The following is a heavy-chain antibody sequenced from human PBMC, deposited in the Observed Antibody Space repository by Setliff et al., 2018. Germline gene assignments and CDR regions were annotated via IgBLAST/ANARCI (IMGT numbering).Heavy chain of an antibody. V-gene: IGHV1-18*01. CDR1: GYTFTTYG. CDR2: ISVYNGNT. CDR3: ARDDGSSSFFDY. D-gene: IGHD6-6*01. Sequence: VSCKASGYTFTTYGISWVRQAPGQGLEWMGWISVYNGNTNYAQKLQGRVTMTTDTSTTTAYMELRSLTSDDTAVYYCARDDGSSSFFDYWGQGTLVTVSS. J-gene: IGHJ4*02.